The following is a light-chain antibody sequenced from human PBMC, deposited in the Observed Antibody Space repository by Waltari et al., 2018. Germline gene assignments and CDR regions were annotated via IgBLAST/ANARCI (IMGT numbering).Light chain of an antibody. CDR1: QDISDY. J-gene: IGKJ4*01. CDR2: DAS. CDR3: QQYRSLPLT. V-gene: IGKV1-33*01. Sequence: DIQMTQFPSSLSASVGARVTITCQASQDISDYLNWYQQKPGKAPNFLIYDASNLETGVPSRFSGSGSWTDFTFTISSLQPEDIATYYCQQYRSLPLTFGGGTKVEIK.